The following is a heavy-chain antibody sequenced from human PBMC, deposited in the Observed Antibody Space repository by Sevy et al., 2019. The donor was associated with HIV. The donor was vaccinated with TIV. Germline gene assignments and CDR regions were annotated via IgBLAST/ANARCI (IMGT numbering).Heavy chain of an antibody. CDR2: IKQDGSEK. Sequence: GGSLRLSCAASEFTFSSNWMTWVRQAPGKGLEWVANIKQDGSEKYYVDSVKGRFTISRDNAKNSRYLQMNSLRAEDTAVYYFASVKIYDILTGSGDYFDYWGQGTLVTVSS. V-gene: IGHV3-7*01. CDR3: ASVKIYDILTGSGDYFDY. CDR1: EFTFSSNW. J-gene: IGHJ4*02. D-gene: IGHD3-9*01.